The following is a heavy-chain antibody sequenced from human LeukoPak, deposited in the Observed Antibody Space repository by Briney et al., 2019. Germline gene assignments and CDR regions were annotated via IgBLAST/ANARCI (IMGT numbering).Heavy chain of an antibody. V-gene: IGHV3-23*01. CDR1: GFAFRNYW. CDR2: ISGSGGST. Sequence: GGSLRLSCGASGFAFRNYWMSWVRQAPGKGLEWVSAISGSGGSTYYADSVKGRFTISRDNSKNTLYLQMNSLRAEDTAVYYWAKDRQPYSGSYGDYFDYWGQGTLVTVSS. D-gene: IGHD1-26*01. CDR3: AKDRQPYSGSYGDYFDY. J-gene: IGHJ4*02.